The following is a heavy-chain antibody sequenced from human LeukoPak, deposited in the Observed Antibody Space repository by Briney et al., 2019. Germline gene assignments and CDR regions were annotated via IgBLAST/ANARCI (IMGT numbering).Heavy chain of an antibody. CDR1: GGSISSYY. CDR3: AREDSKPQPRFWSGYSSPRNPNYYYYYMDV. D-gene: IGHD3-3*01. CDR2: IYYSGST. J-gene: IGHJ6*03. Sequence: PSETLSLTCTVSGGSISSYYWSWIRQPPGKGLQWIGYIYYSGSTIYNPSLKSRVTISVDTSKNQFSLKLSSVTAADTAVYYCAREDSKPQPRFWSGYSSPRNPNYYYYYMDVWGQGTLVTVSS. V-gene: IGHV4-59*01.